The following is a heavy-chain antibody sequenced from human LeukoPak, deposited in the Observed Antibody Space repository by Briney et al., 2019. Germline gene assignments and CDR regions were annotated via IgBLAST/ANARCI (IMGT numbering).Heavy chain of an antibody. D-gene: IGHD5-18*01. CDR1: GFTFSRYS. CDR2: ISSSSSTI. CDR3: ARDRGYSYGIFDY. V-gene: IGHV3-48*01. J-gene: IGHJ4*02. Sequence: VGALRLSCVASGFTFSRYSMNWVRQAPGKGLEWVSYISSSSSTIYYADSVKGRFTTSRDNAKNSLYLQMNSLRAEDTAVYYCARDRGYSYGIFDYWGQGTLVTVSS.